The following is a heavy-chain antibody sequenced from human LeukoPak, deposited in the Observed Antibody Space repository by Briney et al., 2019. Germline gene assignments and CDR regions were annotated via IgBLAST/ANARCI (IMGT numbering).Heavy chain of an antibody. CDR3: AREGEAFDY. J-gene: IGHJ4*02. Sequence: GGSLRLSCAASGFTFSSYAMSWVRQAPGKGLEWVAVMSYDGSNKYYGDSVKGRFTIYRDNSKNTLYLQMSSLRAEDTAVYYCAREGEAFDYWGQGTLVTVSS. CDR1: GFTFSSYA. CDR2: MSYDGSNK. V-gene: IGHV3-30*03. D-gene: IGHD3-16*01.